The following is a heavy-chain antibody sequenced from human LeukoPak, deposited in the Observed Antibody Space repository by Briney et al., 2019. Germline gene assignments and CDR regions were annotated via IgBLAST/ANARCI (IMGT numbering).Heavy chain of an antibody. CDR3: ARDKDGSGSYYMSGFDY. V-gene: IGHV3-20*04. Sequence: GGPLRLSCAASGFTFDDYGMSWVRQAPGKGLEWVSGINWNSGSTGYADSVKGRFTISRDNAKNSLYLQMNSLRAEDTALYYCARDKDGSGSYYMSGFDYWGQGTLVTVSS. CDR1: GFTFDDYG. CDR2: INWNSGST. J-gene: IGHJ4*02. D-gene: IGHD3-10*01.